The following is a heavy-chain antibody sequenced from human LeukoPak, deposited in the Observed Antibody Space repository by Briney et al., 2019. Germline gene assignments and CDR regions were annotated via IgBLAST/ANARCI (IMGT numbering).Heavy chain of an antibody. CDR2: ISDDGRSK. CDR1: GFSFISYG. CDR3: AKRPSDYGDYVSYFDY. J-gene: IGHJ4*02. D-gene: IGHD4-17*01. V-gene: IGHV3-30*18. Sequence: GGSLRLSCAASGFSFISYGMHWARQAPGKGLEWVGVISDDGRSKDYADSVKGRFTISRDNSKDTLYLQMNSLRDEDTAVYYCAKRPSDYGDYVSYFDYWGQGTLVTVSS.